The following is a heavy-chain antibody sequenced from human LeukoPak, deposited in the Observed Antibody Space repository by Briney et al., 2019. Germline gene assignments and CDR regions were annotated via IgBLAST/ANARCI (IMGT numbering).Heavy chain of an antibody. D-gene: IGHD1-26*01. V-gene: IGHV3-23*01. J-gene: IGHJ4*02. CDR2: ISGSGGST. Sequence: GGSLRLSCAASGFTFSSYAMSWVRQAPGKGLEWVSAISGSGGSTFYADSVKGRFTISRENAKNSLYLQMNSLRAGDTAVYYCARGSGSSIDYWGQGTLVTVSS. CDR3: ARGSGSSIDY. CDR1: GFTFSSYA.